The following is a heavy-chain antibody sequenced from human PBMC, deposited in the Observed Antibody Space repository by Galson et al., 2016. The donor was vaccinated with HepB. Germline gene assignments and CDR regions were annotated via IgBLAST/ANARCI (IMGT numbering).Heavy chain of an antibody. CDR2: INPDGSQT. Sequence: SLRLPCAASGLTFRTSWMSWVRQPPGKGPEWVANINPDGSQTYYVDSVKGRFNISKDNAKNSLYLRMSSLRADDTAVYYCARDPMRFAFDLWGQGTMVTVSS. J-gene: IGHJ3*01. CDR3: ARDPMRFAFDL. CDR1: GLTFRTSW. V-gene: IGHV3-7*01.